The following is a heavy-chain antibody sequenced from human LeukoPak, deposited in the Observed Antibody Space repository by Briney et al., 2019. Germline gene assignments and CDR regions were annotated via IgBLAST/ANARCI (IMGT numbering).Heavy chain of an antibody. J-gene: IGHJ6*02. CDR2: INPNSGGT. CDR3: ARTEITIFGVPYGMDV. D-gene: IGHD3-3*01. Sequence: ASVKVSCKASGYTFTGYYMHWVRQAPGQGLEWMGWINPNSGGTNYAQKFQGRVTMTRDTSISTAYMELSSLRSEDTAVYYCARTEITIFGVPYGMDVWGQGTTVTVSS. V-gene: IGHV1-2*02. CDR1: GYTFTGYY.